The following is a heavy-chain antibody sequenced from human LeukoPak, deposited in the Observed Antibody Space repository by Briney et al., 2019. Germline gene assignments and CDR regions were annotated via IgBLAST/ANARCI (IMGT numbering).Heavy chain of an antibody. CDR1: GGSISSGSYY. CDR3: ARAPVGATHWYFDL. V-gene: IGHV4-61*02. Sequence: SQTLSLTCTVSGGSISSGSYYWSWIWQPAGKGLEWIGRIYTSGSTNYNPSLKSRVTISVDTSKNQFSLKLSSVTAADTAVYYCARAPVGATHWYFDLWGRGTLVTVSS. J-gene: IGHJ2*01. D-gene: IGHD1-26*01. CDR2: IYTSGST.